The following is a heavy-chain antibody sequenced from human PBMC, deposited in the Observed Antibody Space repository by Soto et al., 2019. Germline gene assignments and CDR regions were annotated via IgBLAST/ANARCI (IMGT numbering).Heavy chain of an antibody. CDR3: AKDPGPQSTVSDY. D-gene: IGHD4-17*01. CDR1: GFTFSSYA. V-gene: IGHV3-23*01. J-gene: IGHJ4*02. Sequence: GGSLRLSCAASGFTFSSYAMSWVRQSLGKGLEWVSAISGSGGSTYYADSVEGRFTISRDNSKNTLYLQMNSLRAEDTAVYYCAKDPGPQSTVSDYWGQGTLVTVSS. CDR2: ISGSGGST.